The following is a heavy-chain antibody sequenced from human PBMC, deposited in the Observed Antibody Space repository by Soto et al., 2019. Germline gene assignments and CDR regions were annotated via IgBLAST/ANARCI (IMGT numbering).Heavy chain of an antibody. CDR3: ASNYGYCSGGSCYSRHLDY. D-gene: IGHD2-15*01. CDR2: IWYDGSNK. Sequence: GGSLRLSCAASGFTFSSYGMHWVRQAPGKGLEWVAVIWYDGSNKYYADSVKGRFTISRDNSKNTLYLQMNSLRAEDTAVYYCASNYGYCSGGSCYSRHLDYWGQGTLVTVSS. J-gene: IGHJ4*02. V-gene: IGHV3-33*01. CDR1: GFTFSSYG.